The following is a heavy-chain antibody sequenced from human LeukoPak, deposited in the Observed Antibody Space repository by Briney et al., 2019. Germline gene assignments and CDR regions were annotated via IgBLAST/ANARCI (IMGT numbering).Heavy chain of an antibody. CDR3: ATGSSGWYGEIDY. CDR2: FDPEDGET. J-gene: IGHJ4*02. V-gene: IGHV1-24*01. Sequence: GGSVMMSGKECECAVTGLCRHCVRHAPGKGLEWMGGFDPEDGETIYAQKFQGRVTMTEDTSTDTAYMELSSLRSEDTAVYYCATGSSGWYGEIDYWGQGTLVTVSS. CDR1: ECAVTGLC. D-gene: IGHD6-19*01.